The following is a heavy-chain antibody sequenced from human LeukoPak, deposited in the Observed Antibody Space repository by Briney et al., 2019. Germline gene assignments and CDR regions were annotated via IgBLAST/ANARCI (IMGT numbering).Heavy chain of an antibody. D-gene: IGHD2-15*01. CDR2: LHADGSQI. V-gene: IGHV3-33*01. CDR3: ARETSPGRATGFDY. CDR1: GFILRSHV. Sequence: GKSLRLSCVASGFILRSHVMHWVRQSPGGGLEWVAALHADGSQIWYGDSVRGRFTISRDTFRNTLYLQMDSLRAEETALYYCARETSPGRATGFDYWGQGTLVTVSS. J-gene: IGHJ4*02.